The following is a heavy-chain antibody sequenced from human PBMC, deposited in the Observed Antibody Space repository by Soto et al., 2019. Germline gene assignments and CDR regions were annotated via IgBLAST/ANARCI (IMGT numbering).Heavy chain of an antibody. D-gene: IGHD3-10*01. CDR3: ARDFPGFQGAFDI. V-gene: IGHV4-59*01. CDR1: GGSISSYY. J-gene: IGHJ3*02. CDR2: IYYSGST. Sequence: KPSETLSLTCTVSGGSISSYYWSWIRQPPGKGLEWIGYIYYSGSTNYNPSLKSRVTISVDTSKNQFSLKLSSVTAADTAVYYCARDFPGFQGAFDIWGQGTMVTVSS.